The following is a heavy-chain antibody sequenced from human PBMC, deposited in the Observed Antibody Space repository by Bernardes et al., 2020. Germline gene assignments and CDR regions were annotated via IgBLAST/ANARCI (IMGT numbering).Heavy chain of an antibody. V-gene: IGHV3-48*02. J-gene: IGHJ5*02. CDR2: ISSASTTI. D-gene: IGHD6-19*01. Sequence: GGSLRLSCTDSGFTLSTRSMSWVRQAPGKGLECISYISSASTTIHYADSVKGRFTISRDNAKNSLYLQMSSLRDEDTAVYYCAGVGGWYELDQWGQGTLVTVSS. CDR1: GFTLSTRS. CDR3: AGVGGWYELDQ.